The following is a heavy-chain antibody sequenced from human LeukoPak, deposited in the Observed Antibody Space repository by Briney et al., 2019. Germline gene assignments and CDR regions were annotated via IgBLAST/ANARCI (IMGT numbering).Heavy chain of an antibody. CDR2: IKQDGSEK. Sequence: GGSLRLSCAASGFTFSSYAMSWVRQAPGKGLEWVANIKQDGSEKYYVDSVKGRFTISRDNAKNSLYLQMNSLRAEDTAVYYCARSSAAGSLFDYWGQGTLVTVSS. D-gene: IGHD6-13*01. CDR1: GFTFSSYA. CDR3: ARSSAAGSLFDY. J-gene: IGHJ4*02. V-gene: IGHV3-7*01.